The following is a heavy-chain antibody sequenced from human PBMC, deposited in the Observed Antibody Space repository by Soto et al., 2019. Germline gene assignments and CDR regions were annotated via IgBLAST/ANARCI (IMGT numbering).Heavy chain of an antibody. V-gene: IGHV5-10-1*01. Sequence: GESLKISFNASGYNFTAFWIHWVRQMPGKGLEWLGKIDPSDSYTNYSPSFEGHVTISTDNSITTAYLQWSSLRASDTALYFCARVHKNWFDSWAQGTMVTVSS. CDR2: IDPSDSYT. CDR3: ARVHKNWFDS. J-gene: IGHJ5*01. CDR1: GYNFTAFW.